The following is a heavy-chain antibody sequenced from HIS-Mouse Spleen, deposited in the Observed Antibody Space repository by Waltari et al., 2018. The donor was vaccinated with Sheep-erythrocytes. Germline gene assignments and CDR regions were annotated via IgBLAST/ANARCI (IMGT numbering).Heavy chain of an antibody. CDR1: GFTFSSYS. J-gene: IGHJ4*02. CDR3: ARVASGATFDY. D-gene: IGHD1-26*01. Sequence: EVQLVESGGGLVKPGGSLRLSCAASGFTFSSYSMNWVRQAPGKGLEWVLSISSSSSYRYYADSVKGRFTISRDNAKNSLYLQMNSLRAEDTAVYYCARVASGATFDYWGQGTLVTVSS. CDR2: ISSSSSYR. V-gene: IGHV3-21*01.